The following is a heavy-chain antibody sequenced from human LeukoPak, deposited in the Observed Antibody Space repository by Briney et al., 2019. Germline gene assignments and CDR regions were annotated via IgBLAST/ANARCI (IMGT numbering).Heavy chain of an antibody. V-gene: IGHV3-23*01. Sequence: GGSLRLSCAASGFTFSSYAMSWVRQAPGKGLEWVSAISNSGSSTYYADSVKGRFTISRDNSKNTLSLQMNSLRAEDTAVYYCAKGGIAMADYYFDYWGQGTLVTVSS. CDR3: AKGGIAMADYYFDY. D-gene: IGHD6-19*01. CDR1: GFTFSSYA. CDR2: ISNSGSST. J-gene: IGHJ4*02.